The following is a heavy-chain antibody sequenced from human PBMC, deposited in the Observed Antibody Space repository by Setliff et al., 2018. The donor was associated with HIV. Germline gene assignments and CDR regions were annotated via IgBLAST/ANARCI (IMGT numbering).Heavy chain of an antibody. CDR1: GGSIYGSDYY. D-gene: IGHD3-22*01. J-gene: IGHJ2*01. V-gene: IGHV4-39*01. CDR3: ARLSSGYKNWYFDL. Sequence: PSETLSLTCTVSGGSIYGSDYYWGWIRQPPGKGLESIGSIYYSGSTYYKPSLKSRVTISVDTSRNQFSLKLSSVTAADTAVYYCARLSSGYKNWYFDLWGRGTLVTVS. CDR2: IYYSGST.